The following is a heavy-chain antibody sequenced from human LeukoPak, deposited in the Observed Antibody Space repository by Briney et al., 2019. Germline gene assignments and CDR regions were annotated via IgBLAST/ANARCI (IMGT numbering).Heavy chain of an antibody. J-gene: IGHJ4*02. V-gene: IGHV3-30*02. CDR2: IRYDGGKK. CDR1: GFTFSDYG. D-gene: IGHD2-15*01. Sequence: GGSLRLSCAASGFTFSDYGMHWVRQAPGKGLEWVAFIRYDGGKKYYADSVKGRFTISRDNSKNTLYLQMNSLRAEDTALYYCAKTGSWGSSNYYFDYWGQGTLVTVSS. CDR3: AKTGSWGSSNYYFDY.